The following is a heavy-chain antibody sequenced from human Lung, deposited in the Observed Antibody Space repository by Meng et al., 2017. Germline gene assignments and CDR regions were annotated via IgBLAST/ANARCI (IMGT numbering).Heavy chain of an antibody. V-gene: IGHV4-34*01. J-gene: IGHJ4*02. Sequence: QQDGYGVLMLSCTLPPTVVVGGGAFMFYNWSWPCLPPGKGVKLVGEINHIKGTNYNPSLESRATISVDTSQNNLSLKLSSVTAADSAVYYCARGPTTMAHDFDYWGQGTLVTVSS. CDR3: ARGPTTMAHDFDY. CDR2: INHIKGT. D-gene: IGHD3-10*01. CDR1: GGAFMFYN.